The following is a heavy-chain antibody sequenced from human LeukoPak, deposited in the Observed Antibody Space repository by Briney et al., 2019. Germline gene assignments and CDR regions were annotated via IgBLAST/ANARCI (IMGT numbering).Heavy chain of an antibody. D-gene: IGHD3-22*01. Sequence: ASVKVSCKASGGTFSSYAISWVRQAPGQGLEWMGWINPNSGGTNYAQKFQGRVTMTRDTSISTAYMELSRLRSDDTAVYYCARDSDRIPDYWGQGTLVTVSS. CDR1: GGTFSSYA. CDR3: ARDSDRIPDY. J-gene: IGHJ4*02. V-gene: IGHV1-2*02. CDR2: INPNSGGT.